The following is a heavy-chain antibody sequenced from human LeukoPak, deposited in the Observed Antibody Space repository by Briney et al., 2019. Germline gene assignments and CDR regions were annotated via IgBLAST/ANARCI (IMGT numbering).Heavy chain of an antibody. CDR2: INPNSGGT. CDR1: GYTFTGYY. D-gene: IGHD2-2*01. J-gene: IGHJ6*02. CDR3: ARGGGVVVPADENYYGMDV. Sequence: ASVKVSCKASGYTFTGYYMHWVRQAPGQGLEWMGWINPNSGGTNYAQKFQGSVTMTRDTSISTAYMELSRLRSDDTAVYYCARGGGVVVPADENYYGMDVWGQGTTVTVSS. V-gene: IGHV1-2*02.